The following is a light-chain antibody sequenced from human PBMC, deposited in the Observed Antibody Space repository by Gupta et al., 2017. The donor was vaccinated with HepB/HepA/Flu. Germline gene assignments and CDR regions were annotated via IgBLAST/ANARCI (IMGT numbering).Light chain of an antibody. CDR3: EQCYTTHI. Sequence: DIQMTQSPSSLSASIGDRVTITCRASQRISNYLNWYQQKPGKAPNLLIYAASRGHSGVPHRYSHSGYGKVFTLTRSSRQHEDFANYFWEQCYTTHIFGDGTKVDIK. V-gene: IGKV1-39*01. J-gene: IGKJ3*01. CDR1: QRISNY. CDR2: AAS.